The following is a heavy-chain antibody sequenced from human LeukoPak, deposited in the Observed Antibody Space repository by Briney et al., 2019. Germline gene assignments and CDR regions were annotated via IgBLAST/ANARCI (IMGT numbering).Heavy chain of an antibody. Sequence: GGSLRLSCAASGFTFNKYAMSWVRQSPGKGLEWVSYISSSGSTIYYADSVKGRFTISRDNSKNTLYLQMNSLRAEDTAVYYCARDLRTTPGIVDPWGQGTLVTVSS. CDR3: ARDLRTTPGIVDP. D-gene: IGHD1-7*01. CDR2: ISSSGSTI. CDR1: GFTFNKYA. J-gene: IGHJ5*02. V-gene: IGHV3-48*01.